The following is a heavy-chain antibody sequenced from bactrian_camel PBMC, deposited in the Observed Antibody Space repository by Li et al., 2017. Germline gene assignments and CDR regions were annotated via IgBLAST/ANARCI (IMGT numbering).Heavy chain of an antibody. Sequence: DVQLVESGGDLVQPGGSLRLSCAGSGLAFSGFAMAWVRQAPGKGLERVSAINSGGGSTYYADSVKGRFTISRDNAKNTVDLLLNSLKTEDMAMYYCAKTGDGGSWGEYDFWGQGTQVTVS. D-gene: IGHD6*01. J-gene: IGHJ4*01. CDR2: INSGGGST. CDR3: AKTGDGGSWGEYDF. V-gene: IGHV3S40*01. CDR1: GLAFSGFA.